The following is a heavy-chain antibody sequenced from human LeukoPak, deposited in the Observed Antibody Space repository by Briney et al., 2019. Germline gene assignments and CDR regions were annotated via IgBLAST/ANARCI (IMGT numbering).Heavy chain of an antibody. Sequence: PSETLSLTCSVSGCAISSDSYYWGWIRQPPGKGLEWIASINYSGSTYYNPSLNSRATISVDTSKTQFSLRLSSVTAADTAVYYCARLSDFWGQGILVTVSS. CDR1: GCAISSDSYY. V-gene: IGHV4-39*01. J-gene: IGHJ4*02. CDR3: ARLSDF. CDR2: INYSGST.